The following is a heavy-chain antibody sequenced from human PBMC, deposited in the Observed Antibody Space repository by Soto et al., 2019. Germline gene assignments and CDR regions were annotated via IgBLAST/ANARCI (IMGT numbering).Heavy chain of an antibody. Sequence: SVKVSCKASGGTFSSYAISWVRQAPGQGLEWMGGIIPIFGTANYAQKFQGRVTITADESTSTAYRELSSLRSEDTAVYYCARDFSLWFGESNWFDPWGQGSLVTVSS. J-gene: IGHJ5*02. V-gene: IGHV1-69*13. CDR3: ARDFSLWFGESNWFDP. CDR1: GGTFSSYA. D-gene: IGHD3-10*01. CDR2: IIPIFGTA.